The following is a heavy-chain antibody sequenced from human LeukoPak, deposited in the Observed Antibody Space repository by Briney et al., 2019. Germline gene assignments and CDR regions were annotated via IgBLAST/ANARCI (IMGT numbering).Heavy chain of an antibody. V-gene: IGHV3-11*01. CDR2: ISSTGTTI. J-gene: IGHJ5*02. Sequence: GGSLRLSCAASRGFIFSDDYMSWIRQAPGKGLEGVSYISSTGTTIYYSDSVKRRFTISRDNAKNSLHLQMNSLRAEDTAVYYCARGGRTTGFFDPWGQGTLVTVSS. D-gene: IGHD1-7*01. CDR1: RGFIFSDDY. CDR3: ARGGRTTGFFDP.